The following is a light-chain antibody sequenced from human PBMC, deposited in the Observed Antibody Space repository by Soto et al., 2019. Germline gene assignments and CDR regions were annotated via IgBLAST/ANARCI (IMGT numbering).Light chain of an antibody. CDR3: QQYRSYPRT. CDR1: QGISTF. CDR2: TAS. Sequence: DIQLTQSPSSLSASVGDRVTISCRASQGISTFLAWYQQKPGKAPKSLIKTASTLQSGVPSRLSGSSSDPDFILTISSLQPEDFATYSCQQYRSYPRTFGQGTRLDLK. V-gene: IGKV1D-16*01. J-gene: IGKJ5*01.